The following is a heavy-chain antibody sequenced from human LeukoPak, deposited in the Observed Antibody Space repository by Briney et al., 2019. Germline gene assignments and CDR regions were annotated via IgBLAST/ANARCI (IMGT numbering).Heavy chain of an antibody. V-gene: IGHV1-18*01. CDR2: ISAYNGNT. CDR3: AGDSSIAARPEGYNWFDL. J-gene: IGHJ5*02. D-gene: IGHD6-6*01. CDR1: GYTFTSYG. Sequence: ASVKVSCKASGYTFTSYGISWVRQAPGQGREWMGWISAYNGNTNYEQKLQGRVTMTTDTSTSTAYMELRSLRSDDTAVYYCAGDSSIAARPEGYNWFDLWGQGTLVTVSS.